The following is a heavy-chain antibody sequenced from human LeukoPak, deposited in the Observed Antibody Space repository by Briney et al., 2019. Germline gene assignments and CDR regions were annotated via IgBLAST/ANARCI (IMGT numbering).Heavy chain of an antibody. CDR2: IYYRSKWYN. D-gene: IGHD2-2*01. CDR3: ARVGDCSSTSCYFGWFDP. V-gene: IGHV6-1*01. Sequence: SQTLSLTCLISGDSVSSNTATWNWIRQSPSRGLEWLGRIYYRSKWYNDYKLSEKSRVTINPDTSKNQFSLKLSSVTAADTAVYYCARVGDCSSTSCYFGWFDPWGQGTLVTVSS. J-gene: IGHJ5*02. CDR1: GDSVSSNTAT.